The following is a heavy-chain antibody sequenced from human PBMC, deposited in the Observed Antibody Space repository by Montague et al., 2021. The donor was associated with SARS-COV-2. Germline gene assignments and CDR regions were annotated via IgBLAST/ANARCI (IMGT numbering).Heavy chain of an antibody. CDR2: IYPGDSDT. CDR3: ARLDGYNLRGFDY. D-gene: IGHD5-24*01. Sequence: QSGAEVKTPGESLKISCEGSGYRFTSYWIGWVRQMPGKGLEWMGIIYPGDSDTRYSPSFQGQVTISVDKSISTAYPQWSSLKASDNAMYYCARLDGYNLRGFDYWGQGTLVSVSS. CDR1: GYRFTSYW. J-gene: IGHJ4*02. V-gene: IGHV5-51*01.